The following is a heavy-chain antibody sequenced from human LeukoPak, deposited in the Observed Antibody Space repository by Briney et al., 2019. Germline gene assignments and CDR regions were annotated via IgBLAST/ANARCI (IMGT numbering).Heavy chain of an antibody. J-gene: IGHJ4*02. CDR1: GGSISSSSYY. V-gene: IGHV4-39*07. CDR2: IYYSGST. CDR3: ARASPRYSSSWYSDYFDS. Sequence: SETLSLTCTVSGGSISSSSYYWGWIRQPPGKGLEWIGSIYYSGSTYYRPSLKSRVTISVDTSKNQFSLKLRSVTAADTAVYYCARASPRYSSSWYSDYFDSWGQGTLVTVSS. D-gene: IGHD6-13*01.